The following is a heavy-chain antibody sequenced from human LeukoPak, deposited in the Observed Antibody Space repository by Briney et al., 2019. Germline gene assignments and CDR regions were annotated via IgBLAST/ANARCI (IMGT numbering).Heavy chain of an antibody. J-gene: IGHJ3*02. V-gene: IGHV3-21*01. D-gene: IGHD1-14*01. Sequence: PGGSLRLSCAASGFTFSSYSMNWVRRAPGKGLEWVSAVSSSSGYIYNADSVKGRFTISRDSAENSLYLQMNSLRAEDTAVYYCARRNPSDRYDAFDIWGQGTVVTVSS. CDR3: ARRNPSDRYDAFDI. CDR1: GFTFSSYS. CDR2: VSSSSGYI.